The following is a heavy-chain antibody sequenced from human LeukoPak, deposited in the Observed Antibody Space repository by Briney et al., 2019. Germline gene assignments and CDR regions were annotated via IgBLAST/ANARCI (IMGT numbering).Heavy chain of an antibody. J-gene: IGHJ4*02. CDR3: ASSLGPLTEY. CDR1: GLTFSSHW. D-gene: IGHD3-16*01. CDR2: INSDGSGT. V-gene: IGHV3-74*01. Sequence: GGSLRLSCAASGLTFSSHWMHWVRQAPGKGLVWVSRINSDGSGTDYADSVKGRFTISRDNTKNTLYLQMNSLRAEDTAVYYCASSLGPLTEYWGQGTLVTVSS.